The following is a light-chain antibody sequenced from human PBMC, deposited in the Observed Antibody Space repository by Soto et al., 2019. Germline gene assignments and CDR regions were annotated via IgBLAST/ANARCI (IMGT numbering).Light chain of an antibody. V-gene: IGKV3-11*01. Sequence: DIVLAQSPCTLSLSPGDTANLSCRASQSVGVSLAWYQQKPGQPPRLLVYDVSNRATGIPARFSGSGSETDFTLTISTLEPEDFAVYYCQQRSDWPPTWTFGQGTKVDIK. CDR3: QQRSDWPPTWT. CDR1: QSVGVS. J-gene: IGKJ1*01. CDR2: DVS.